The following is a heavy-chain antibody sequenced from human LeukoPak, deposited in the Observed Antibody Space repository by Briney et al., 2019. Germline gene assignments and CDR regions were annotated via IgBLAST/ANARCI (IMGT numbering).Heavy chain of an antibody. J-gene: IGHJ5*02. CDR1: GFTFSNHG. CDR3: TRTAQYTCFDP. D-gene: IGHD1-7*01. Sequence: PGGSLRLSCAASGFTFSNHGMHWVRQAPGKGLEWVSAISGSGGTTIYADSVKGRFTISRDNSKNTLYLQMDSLRAEDTAIYYVTRTAQYTCFDPWGQGTLVTVSS. CDR2: ISGSGGTT. V-gene: IGHV3-23*01.